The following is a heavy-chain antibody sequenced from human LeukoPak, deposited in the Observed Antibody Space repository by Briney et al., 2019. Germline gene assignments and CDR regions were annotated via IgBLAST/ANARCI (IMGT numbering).Heavy chain of an antibody. CDR2: INHSGST. CDR1: GGSFSGYY. J-gene: IGHJ4*02. Sequence: SETLSLTCAVYGGSFSGYYWSWIRQPPGKGLEWIGEINHSGSTNYNPSLKSRVTISVDTSKNQFSLKLSSVTAADTAVYYCARGALVGAIYYFDYWGQGTLVTVSS. D-gene: IGHD1-26*01. V-gene: IGHV4-34*01. CDR3: ARGALVGAIYYFDY.